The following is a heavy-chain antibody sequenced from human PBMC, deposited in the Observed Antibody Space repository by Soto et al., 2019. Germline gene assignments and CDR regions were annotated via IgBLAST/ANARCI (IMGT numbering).Heavy chain of an antibody. V-gene: IGHV1-69*06. Sequence: SSVKVSCTASGGTFSSYAISWVRQAPGQGLEWMGGIIPIFGTANYAQKFQGRVPITADKSTSTAYMELSSLRSEDTDVYYCASPPVRDGYNHSNYWGQGNLVTVSS. D-gene: IGHD5-12*01. CDR3: ASPPVRDGYNHSNY. CDR2: IIPIFGTA. CDR1: GGTFSSYA. J-gene: IGHJ4*02.